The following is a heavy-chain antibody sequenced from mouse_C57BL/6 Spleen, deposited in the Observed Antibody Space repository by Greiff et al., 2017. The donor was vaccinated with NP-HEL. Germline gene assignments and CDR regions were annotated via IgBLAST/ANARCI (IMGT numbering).Heavy chain of an antibody. J-gene: IGHJ1*03. D-gene: IGHD1-1*01. CDR1: GYTFTSYW. Sequence: QVQLQQPGAELVKPGASVKMSCKASGYTFTSYWITWVKQRPGQGLEWIGDIYPGSGSTNYNEKFKSKATLTVDTSSSTAYMQLSSLTSEESAVYYCAREEITTVVRYFDVWGTGTTVTVSS. CDR3: AREEITTVVRYFDV. CDR2: IYPGSGST. V-gene: IGHV1-55*01.